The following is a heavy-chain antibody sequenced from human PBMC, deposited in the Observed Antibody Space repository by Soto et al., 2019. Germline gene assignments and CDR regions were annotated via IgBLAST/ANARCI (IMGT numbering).Heavy chain of an antibody. Sequence: QVQLVESGGGVVQPGRSLRLSCAASGFTFSSYGMHWVRQAPGKGLEWVAVIWYDGSNKYYADSVKVRFTISRDNSKNTLYLQMNSLRAEATAVYYCARDGDYPNTGWFDPWGQGTLVTVSS. CDR3: ARDGDYPNTGWFDP. J-gene: IGHJ5*02. D-gene: IGHD4-17*01. CDR2: IWYDGSNK. CDR1: GFTFSSYG. V-gene: IGHV3-33*01.